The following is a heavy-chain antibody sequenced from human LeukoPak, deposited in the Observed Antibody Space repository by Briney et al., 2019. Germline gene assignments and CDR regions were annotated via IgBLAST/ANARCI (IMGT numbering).Heavy chain of an antibody. CDR1: GGSISSYY. CDR2: IHYSGST. J-gene: IGHJ4*02. V-gene: IGHV4-59*01. CDR3: ARWGHFDTSGYFVVDY. D-gene: IGHD3-22*01. Sequence: SETLPLTCTVSGGSISSYYWSWIRQSPGKGLEWIGHIHYSGSTHYNPSLQSRVSISIGTSKNHFSLNLRSVTAVDTAVYYCARWGHFDTSGYFVVDYWGQGTLVTVSS.